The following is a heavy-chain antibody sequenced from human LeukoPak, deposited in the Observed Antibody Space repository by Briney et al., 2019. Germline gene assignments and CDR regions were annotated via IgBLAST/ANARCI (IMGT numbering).Heavy chain of an antibody. D-gene: IGHD3-3*01. Sequence: GASVKVSCKASGYTFTSYGISWVRQAPGQGLEWMGGIIPIFGTANYAQKFQGRVTITTDESTSTAYMELSSLRSEDTAVYYCARVGLEWLLYGWFDPWGQGTLVTVSS. J-gene: IGHJ5*02. CDR3: ARVGLEWLLYGWFDP. CDR1: GYTFTSYG. CDR2: IIPIFGTA. V-gene: IGHV1-69*05.